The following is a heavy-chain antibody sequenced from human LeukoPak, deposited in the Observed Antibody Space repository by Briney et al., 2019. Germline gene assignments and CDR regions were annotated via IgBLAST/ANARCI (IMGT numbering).Heavy chain of an antibody. CDR3: ASYDSSGYYYFDY. CDR1: GGSISSSNW. J-gene: IGHJ4*02. Sequence: SGTLSPTCAVSGGSISSSNWWSWVRQPPGKGLEWIGEIYHSGSTNYNPSLKSRVTISVDKSKNQFSLKLSSVTAADTAVYYCASYDSSGYYYFDYWGQGTLVTVSS. CDR2: IYHSGST. V-gene: IGHV4-4*02. D-gene: IGHD3-22*01.